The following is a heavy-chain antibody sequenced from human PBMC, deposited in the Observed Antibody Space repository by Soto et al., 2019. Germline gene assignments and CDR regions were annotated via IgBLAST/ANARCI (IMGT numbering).Heavy chain of an antibody. CDR2: ISGSGSTV. D-gene: IGHD3-10*01. V-gene: IGHV3-11*01. CDR1: GFTFSDYH. CDR3: ARVRVTVVRGPSDF. J-gene: IGHJ4*02. Sequence: GGSLRLSCAASGFTFSDYHMSWIRQAPGKGLEWVSYISGSGSTVDYADSVKGRFTISRDNAKNSLSLQMNSLRAEDTAVYYCARVRVTVVRGPSDFWGQGTLVTVSS.